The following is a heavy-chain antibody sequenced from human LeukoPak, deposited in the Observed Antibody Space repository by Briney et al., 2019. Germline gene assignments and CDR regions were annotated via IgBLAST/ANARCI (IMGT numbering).Heavy chain of an antibody. J-gene: IGHJ3*02. CDR3: TIEATIAGTYYDAFDI. CDR2: TYYRSKWYN. Sequence: SETLSLTCAISGDSVSSNSAAWNWIRQSPSRGLEWLGRTYYRSKWYNDYAVSVKSRITINPDTSKNQFCLHLNSITREDTAVYCSTIEATIAGTYYDAFDIWGQGTWVTVSS. CDR1: GDSVSSNSAA. V-gene: IGHV6-1*01. D-gene: IGHD5-24*01.